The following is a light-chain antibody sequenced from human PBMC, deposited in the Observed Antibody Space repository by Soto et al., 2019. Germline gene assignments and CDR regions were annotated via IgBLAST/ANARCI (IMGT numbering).Light chain of an antibody. V-gene: IGKV3-20*01. CDR3: QQYGSSPFN. CDR1: QSVSSSY. Sequence: EIVLTQSPGTLSLSPGERATLSCRASQSVSSSYLAWYQQKPGQAPRLLIYGASSRATGIPDRFSGSGSGTDFTLTISSLEPEDFAVYYFQQYGSSPFNFGPGTKVDIK. CDR2: GAS. J-gene: IGKJ3*01.